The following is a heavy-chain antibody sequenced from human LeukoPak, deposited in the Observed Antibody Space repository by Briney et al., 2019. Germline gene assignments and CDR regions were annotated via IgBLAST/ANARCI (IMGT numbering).Heavy chain of an antibody. CDR1: GGSISTCY. V-gene: IGHV4-59*01. CDR3: VRDRDSGTYYYYYGMDV. Sequence: PSETLSLTCTVSGGSISTCYWSWIRQPPGKGLEWIGYIYYSGSTNYNPSLKSRVTISVDTSKNQFSLKLTSVTAADTAVYYCVRDRDSGTYYYYYGMDVWGQGTTVTVSS. J-gene: IGHJ6*02. D-gene: IGHD1-26*01. CDR2: IYYSGST.